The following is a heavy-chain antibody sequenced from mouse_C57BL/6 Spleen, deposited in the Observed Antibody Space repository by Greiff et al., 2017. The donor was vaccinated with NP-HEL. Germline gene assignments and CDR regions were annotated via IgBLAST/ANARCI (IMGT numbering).Heavy chain of an antibody. CDR3: ARTAVTKAMDY. Sequence: QVQLKQPGAELVMPGASVKLSCKASGYTFTSYWMHWVKQRPGQGLEWIGEIDPSDSYTNYNQKFKGKSTLTVDKSSSTAYMQLSSLTSEDSAVYYCARTAVTKAMDYWGQGTSVTVSS. CDR1: GYTFTSYW. CDR2: IDPSDSYT. V-gene: IGHV1-69*01. D-gene: IGHD2-2*01. J-gene: IGHJ4*01.